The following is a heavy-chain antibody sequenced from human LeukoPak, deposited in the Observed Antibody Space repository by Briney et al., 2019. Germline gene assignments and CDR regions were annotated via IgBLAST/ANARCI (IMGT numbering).Heavy chain of an antibody. CDR3: ARGGSGYYYDY. CDR2: IYTSGST. J-gene: IGHJ4*02. V-gene: IGHV4-61*02. D-gene: IGHD3-22*01. Sequence: SETLSLTCTVSGGSLSSGSYYWSWIRQPAGKGLEWIGRIYTSGSTNYNPSLKSRVTISVDTSKNQFSLKLSSVTAADTAVYYCARGGSGYYYDYWGQGTLVTVSS. CDR1: GGSLSSGSYY.